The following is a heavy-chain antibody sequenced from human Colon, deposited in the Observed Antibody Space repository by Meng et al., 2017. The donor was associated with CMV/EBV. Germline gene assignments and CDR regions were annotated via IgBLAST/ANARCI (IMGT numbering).Heavy chain of an antibody. CDR2: IHYDGSKK. J-gene: IGHJ6*02. V-gene: IGHV3-30*02. CDR1: GFSFNEYG. Sequence: GGSLRLSCAVSGFSFNEYGMHWVRQAPGKGLEWVALIHYDGSKKYYADSVKGRFTISRDNSKNTLYLQMNSLRAEDTAVYYCARDYSEMATAGYYYGMDVWGQGTTVTVSS. CDR3: ARDYSEMATAGYYYGMDV. D-gene: IGHD5-24*01.